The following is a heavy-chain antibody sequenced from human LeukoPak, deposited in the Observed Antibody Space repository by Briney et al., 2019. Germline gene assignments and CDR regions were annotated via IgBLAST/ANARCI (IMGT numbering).Heavy chain of an antibody. J-gene: IGHJ4*02. Sequence: PGGSLRLSCAASGFTFRSYGMHWVRQAPGKGLEWVAFIRYDGSNKYYADSVKGRFTISRDNSKNTLYLQMNSLRAEDTAVYYCAFPPTQTPMGPFDYWGQGTLVTVSS. D-gene: IGHD2-8*01. CDR1: GFTFRSYG. CDR2: IRYDGSNK. V-gene: IGHV3-30*02. CDR3: AFPPTQTPMGPFDY.